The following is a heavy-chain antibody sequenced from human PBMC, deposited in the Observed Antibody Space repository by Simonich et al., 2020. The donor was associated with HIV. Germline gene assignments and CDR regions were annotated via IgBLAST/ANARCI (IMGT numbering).Heavy chain of an antibody. CDR1: GFTFRSYW. Sequence: GSLRLSCAASGFTFRSYWMHWVRQTPGKGLVWVSRMNSDGSGTNYADSVKGRFTISRDNAKSTLYLQMNSLRVEDTAVYYCARPGLAVAGPTYWYFDLWGRGTLVTVSS. D-gene: IGHD6-19*01. CDR3: ARPGLAVAGPTYWYFDL. J-gene: IGHJ2*01. CDR2: MNSDGSGT. V-gene: IGHV3-74*01.